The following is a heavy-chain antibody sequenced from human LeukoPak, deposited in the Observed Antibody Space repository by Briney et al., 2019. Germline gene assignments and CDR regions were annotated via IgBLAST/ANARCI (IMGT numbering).Heavy chain of an antibody. CDR1: GFTFSSYG. D-gene: IGHD4-11*01. J-gene: IGHJ4*02. V-gene: IGHV3-30*02. CDR2: IRYDGSNK. Sequence: PGRSLRLSCAASGFTFSSYGMHWVRQAPGKGLEWVAFIRYDGSNKYYADSVKGRFTISRDNSKNTLYLQMNSLRAEDTAVYYCAKDHLTVTQRNRMDYWGQGTLVTVSS. CDR3: AKDHLTVTQRNRMDY.